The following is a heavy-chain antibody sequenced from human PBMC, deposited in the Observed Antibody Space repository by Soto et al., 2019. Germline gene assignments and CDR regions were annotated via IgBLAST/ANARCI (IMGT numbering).Heavy chain of an antibody. CDR2: ISAYNGNT. CDR3: AREHYYGSGSLNYYGMDV. Sequence: ASVKVSCKASGYTFISYGISWVRQAPGQGLEWMGWISAYNGNTNYAQKLQGRVTMTTDTSTSTAYMELRSLRSDDTAVYYCAREHYYGSGSLNYYGMDVWGQGTTVTVSS. D-gene: IGHD3-10*01. CDR1: GYTFISYG. J-gene: IGHJ6*02. V-gene: IGHV1-18*04.